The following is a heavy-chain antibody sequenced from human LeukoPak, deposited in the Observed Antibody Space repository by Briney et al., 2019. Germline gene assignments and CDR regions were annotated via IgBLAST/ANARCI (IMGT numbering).Heavy chain of an antibody. CDR2: ISSSSSHI. Sequence: TPGGSLRLSCVASGFTFGSYTMNWVRQPPGKGLEWVSSISSSSSHINYADSVKGRFTISRDNAKNSLYLQMNSLRAEDTAVYYCARDGPYGGSSFDYWGQGTLVTVSS. V-gene: IGHV3-21*01. D-gene: IGHD4-23*01. CDR3: ARDGPYGGSSFDY. CDR1: GFTFGSYT. J-gene: IGHJ4*02.